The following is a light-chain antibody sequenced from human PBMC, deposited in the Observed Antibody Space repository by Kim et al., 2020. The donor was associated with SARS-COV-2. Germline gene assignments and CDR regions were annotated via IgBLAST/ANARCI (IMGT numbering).Light chain of an antibody. V-gene: IGKV3-15*01. J-gene: IGKJ4*01. Sequence: VSPGERATLSCRASQSVSSNLAWYQQKPGQAPRLLIYGASTRATGIPARVSGSGSGTEFTLTISSLQSEDFAVYYCQQYNNWPLTFGGGTKVDIK. CDR1: QSVSSN. CDR3: QQYNNWPLT. CDR2: GAS.